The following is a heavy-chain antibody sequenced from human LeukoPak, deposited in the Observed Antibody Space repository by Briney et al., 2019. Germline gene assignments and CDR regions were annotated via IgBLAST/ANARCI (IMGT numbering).Heavy chain of an antibody. D-gene: IGHD2-15*01. Sequence: SVKVSCKASGGTFSSYTIGWVRQAPGQGLERMGRIIPILGIANYAQKFQGRVTITADKSTSTAYMELSSLRSEDTAVYYCARVRCSGGSCYSALDYWGQGTLVTVSS. J-gene: IGHJ4*02. CDR3: ARVRCSGGSCYSALDY. V-gene: IGHV1-69*02. CDR2: IIPILGIA. CDR1: GGTFSSYT.